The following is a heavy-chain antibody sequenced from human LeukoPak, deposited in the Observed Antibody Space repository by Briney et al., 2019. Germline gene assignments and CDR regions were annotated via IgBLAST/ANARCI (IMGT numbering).Heavy chain of an antibody. CDR2: ISSSSSYI. CDR3: ARYRIRQYNDY. J-gene: IGHJ4*02. V-gene: IGHV3-21*01. CDR1: GFTFSSYS. Sequence: XAASGFTFSSYSMNWVRQAPGKGLEWVSSISSSSSYIYYADSVKGRFTISRDNAKNSLYLQMNSLRAEDTAVYYCARYRIRQYNDYWGQGTLVTVSS. D-gene: IGHD1-1*01.